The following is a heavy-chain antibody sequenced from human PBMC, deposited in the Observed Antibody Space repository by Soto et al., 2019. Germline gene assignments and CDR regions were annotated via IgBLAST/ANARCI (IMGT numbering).Heavy chain of an antibody. CDR1: GFTFSSYS. V-gene: IGHV3-21*01. D-gene: IGHD3-3*01. J-gene: IGHJ3*02. CDR3: ARDLYYDFWSGYYAIDAFDI. CDR2: ISSSSSYM. Sequence: GGSLRLSCAASGFTFSSYSMNWVRQAPGKGLEWVSSISSSSSYMYYADSVKGRFTISRDNAKNSLCLQMNSLRAEDTAVYYCARDLYYDFWSGYYAIDAFDIWGQGTMVTVS.